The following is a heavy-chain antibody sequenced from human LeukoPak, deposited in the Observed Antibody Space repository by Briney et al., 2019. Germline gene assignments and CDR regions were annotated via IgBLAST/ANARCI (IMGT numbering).Heavy chain of an antibody. CDR3: ASNLVVVPAYMDV. D-gene: IGHD2-2*01. Sequence: ASVKVSCKASGGTFSSYAISWVRQAPGQGLEWIGRIIPLFGTANYAQKFQGRVTITTDESTSTAYMELSSLRSEDTAVYYCASNLVVVPAYMDVWGKGTTVTVSS. CDR1: GGTFSSYA. CDR2: IIPLFGTA. V-gene: IGHV1-69*05. J-gene: IGHJ6*03.